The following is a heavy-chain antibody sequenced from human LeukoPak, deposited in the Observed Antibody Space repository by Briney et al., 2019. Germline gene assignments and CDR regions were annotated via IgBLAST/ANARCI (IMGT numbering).Heavy chain of an antibody. D-gene: IGHD1-7*01. CDR2: IKQDGSEQ. CDR3: ARDDWNSGTLHY. V-gene: IGHV3-7*01. CDR1: GFTFSSYW. J-gene: IGHJ4*02. Sequence: GGSPRLSCAASGFTFSSYWMSWVRQAPGKGLEWVANIKQDGSEQYYVNSVKGRFIISRDSAENSLYLQMNSLRAEDTAVYYCARDDWNSGTLHYWGRGTLVCVSS.